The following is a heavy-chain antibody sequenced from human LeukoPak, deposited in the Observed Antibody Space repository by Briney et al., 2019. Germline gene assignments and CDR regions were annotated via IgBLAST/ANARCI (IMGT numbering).Heavy chain of an antibody. CDR2: IYYSGSP. J-gene: IGHJ4*02. D-gene: IGHD3-22*01. Sequence: PSETLSLTCTVSGGSVSPYYWNWIRQPPGKRLEWIGHIYYSGSPAYNPSLKSRVTMSVDTSKNQFSLKLSSVTAADTAVYYCARGGPYYYDSSGYYYYPPYYFDYWGQGTLVTVSS. CDR1: GGSVSPYY. V-gene: IGHV4-59*02. CDR3: ARGGPYYYDSSGYYYYPPYYFDY.